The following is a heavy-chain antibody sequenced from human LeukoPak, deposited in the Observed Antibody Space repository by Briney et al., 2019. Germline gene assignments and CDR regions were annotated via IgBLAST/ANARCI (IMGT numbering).Heavy chain of an antibody. D-gene: IGHD2-15*01. CDR2: IYYSGST. J-gene: IGHJ4*02. CDR1: GGSISSYY. Sequence: PLETLSLTCTVSGGSISSYYWSWIRQPPGKGLEWIGYIYYSGSTNYNPSLKSRVTISVDTSKNQFSLKLSSVTAADTAVYYCARVPIGFDYWGQGTLVTVSS. CDR3: ARVPIGFDY. V-gene: IGHV4-59*01.